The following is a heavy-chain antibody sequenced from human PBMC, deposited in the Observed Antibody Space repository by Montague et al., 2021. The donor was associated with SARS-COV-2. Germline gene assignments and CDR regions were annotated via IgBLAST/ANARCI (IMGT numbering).Heavy chain of an antibody. Sequence: SETLSLTCTVSGGSISSSSYYWGWIRQPPGKGLEWIGSIYYSGSTYYNPSLKSRVTISVDTSKNQFSLKLSSVTAADTAVYYCARQENSSGWFKPDAFDIWRQGTMVTGSS. D-gene: IGHD6-19*01. J-gene: IGHJ3*02. CDR3: ARQENSSGWFKPDAFDI. CDR1: GGSISSSSYY. CDR2: IYYSGST. V-gene: IGHV4-39*01.